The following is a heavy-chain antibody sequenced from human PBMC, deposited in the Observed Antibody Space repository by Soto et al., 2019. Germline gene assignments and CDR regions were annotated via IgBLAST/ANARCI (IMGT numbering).Heavy chain of an antibody. D-gene: IGHD3-10*02. CDR3: ARGHGIYVRFDS. J-gene: IGHJ4*02. CDR2: IYNNGRT. CDR1: GGSVYDFY. V-gene: IGHV4-59*02. Sequence: SETLSLTCSVAGGSVYDFYLNWLRQTPGKGLEWIGNIYNNGRTNYNPSLKNRVTISIDTSKNQFSLHLSSVTTADTAMYFCARGHGIYVRFDSWGQGTLVTVSS.